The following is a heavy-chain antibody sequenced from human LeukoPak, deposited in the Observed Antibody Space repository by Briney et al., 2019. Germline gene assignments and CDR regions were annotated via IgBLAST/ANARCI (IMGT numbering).Heavy chain of an antibody. J-gene: IGHJ3*02. D-gene: IGHD2-2*02. CDR3: AKSAIGGDAFDI. Sequence: TGGSLRLSCAASGFNFINAYMSWVRQAPGKGLEWVSAISGSGGSTYYADSVKGRFTISRDNSKNTLYLQMNSLRAEDTAVYYCAKSAIGGDAFDIWGQGTMVTVSS. CDR1: GFNFINAY. CDR2: ISGSGGST. V-gene: IGHV3-23*01.